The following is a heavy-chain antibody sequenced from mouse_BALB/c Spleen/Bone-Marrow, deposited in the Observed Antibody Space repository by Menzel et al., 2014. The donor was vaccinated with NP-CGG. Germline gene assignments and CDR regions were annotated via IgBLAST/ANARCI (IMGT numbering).Heavy chain of an antibody. CDR1: GYTFTSYW. CDR3: TGGEVQAIDY. Sequence: VQLQQSGAELVKPGASVKMSCKASGYTFTSYWMHWVKQRPGQGLERIGVIDPSDSYTSYNQKFKGKATLTVDTSSSTAYIQLSSLTSEDSAVYYCTGGEVQAIDYCGQGTSVTVSS. V-gene: IGHV1S127*01. D-gene: IGHD2-14*01. CDR2: IDPSDSYT. J-gene: IGHJ4*01.